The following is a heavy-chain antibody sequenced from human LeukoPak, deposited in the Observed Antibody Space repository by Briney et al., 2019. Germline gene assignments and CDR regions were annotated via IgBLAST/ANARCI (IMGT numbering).Heavy chain of an antibody. CDR2: IYTSGST. V-gene: IGHV4-61*02. CDR3: ARAGRRDGYKAIGNAFDI. D-gene: IGHD5-24*01. J-gene: IGHJ3*02. CDR1: AGSMNIGTYY. Sequence: PSQTLSLTCTVSAGSMNIGTYYWSWIRQPAGKGLEWIGRIYTSGSTNYNPSLKSRVTMSVDTSKNQFSLKLSSVTAADTAVYYCARAGRRDGYKAIGNAFDIWGQGTMVTVSS.